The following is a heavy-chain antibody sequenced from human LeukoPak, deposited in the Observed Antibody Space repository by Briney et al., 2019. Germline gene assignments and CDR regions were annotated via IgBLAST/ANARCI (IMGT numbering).Heavy chain of an antibody. CDR3: ARAAQPGFDP. Sequence: GESLRLSCGAAGLTFSTYSMNWVRQAPGKGLEWVSYISSDSGTRYYADSVKGRFTISRDNAKNSLYLQMNSLRAEDTAVYYCARAAQPGFDPCGQGTLVTVSS. CDR1: GLTFSTYS. D-gene: IGHD1-14*01. CDR2: ISSDSGTR. J-gene: IGHJ5*02. V-gene: IGHV3-48*01.